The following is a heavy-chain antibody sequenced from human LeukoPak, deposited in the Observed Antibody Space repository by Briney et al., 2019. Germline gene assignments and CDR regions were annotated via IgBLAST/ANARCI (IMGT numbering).Heavy chain of an antibody. CDR3: ARDGHDYGDQPRGYYYMDV. D-gene: IGHD4-17*01. CDR1: GGSISSYY. CDR2: IYYSGST. J-gene: IGHJ6*03. Sequence: SETLSLTCIVSGGSISSYYWSWIRQPPGKGLEWIGYIYYSGSTNYNPSLKSRVTISVDTSKNQFSLKLSSVTAADTAVYYCARDGHDYGDQPRGYYYMDVWGKGTTVTVSS. V-gene: IGHV4-59*01.